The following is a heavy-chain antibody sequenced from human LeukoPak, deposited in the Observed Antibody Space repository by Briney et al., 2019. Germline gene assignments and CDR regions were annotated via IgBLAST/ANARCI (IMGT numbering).Heavy chain of an antibody. Sequence: PSQTLSLTCTVSGGSISSGSYYWSWIRQPAGKGPEWLGRIYTSGSTNYNPSLKSRVTISVNTSKNQFSLKLSSVTAADTAVYYRARDSWRGYYDSSGYYIPPFYYYYYYMDVWGKGTTVTISS. J-gene: IGHJ6*03. CDR2: IYTSGST. D-gene: IGHD3-22*01. CDR3: ARDSWRGYYDSSGYYIPPFYYYYYYMDV. V-gene: IGHV4-61*02. CDR1: GGSISSGSYY.